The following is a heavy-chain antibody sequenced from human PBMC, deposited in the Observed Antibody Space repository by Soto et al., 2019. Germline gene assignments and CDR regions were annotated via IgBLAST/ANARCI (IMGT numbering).Heavy chain of an antibody. V-gene: IGHV4-31*03. D-gene: IGHD2-2*01. Sequence: SETLSLTCTVSSGSLSSGGYYWNWIRQHPVKGLEWIGYIYFTGITYSTPSLKSRVTLSVDTSKSQFSLELRSVTAADTAIYYCARAPRYQKVNWFVLWGPGVLVTVFS. J-gene: IGHJ5*01. CDR2: IYFTGIT. CDR3: ARAPRYQKVNWFVL. CDR1: SGSLSSGGYY.